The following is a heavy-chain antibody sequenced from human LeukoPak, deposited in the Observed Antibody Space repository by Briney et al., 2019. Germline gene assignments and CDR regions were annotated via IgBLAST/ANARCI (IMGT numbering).Heavy chain of an antibody. Sequence: ASVKVSCTASGYTFTGYYMHWVRQAPGQGLEWMGRINPNSGGTNYAQKFQERVTITRDMSTSTAYMELSSLRSEDTAVYYCAASVTRDYYYYYGMDVWGQGTTVTVSS. CDR3: AASVTRDYYYYYGMDV. D-gene: IGHD4-17*01. J-gene: IGHJ6*02. CDR1: GYTFTGYY. V-gene: IGHV1-2*06. CDR2: INPNSGGT.